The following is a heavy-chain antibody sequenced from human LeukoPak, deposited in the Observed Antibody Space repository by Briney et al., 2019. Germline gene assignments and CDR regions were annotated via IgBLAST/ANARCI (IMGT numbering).Heavy chain of an antibody. Sequence: GESLKISCKGSGYSFTSYWISWVRQMPGKGLAWMGTIDPSDSYTNYSPSFQGHVTISADKSISTAYLQWNSLKASDTAMYYCARHVGVVAAIGFDPWGQGTLVTVSS. CDR3: ARHVGVVAAIGFDP. V-gene: IGHV5-10-1*01. D-gene: IGHD2-15*01. CDR1: GYSFTSYW. CDR2: IDPSDSYT. J-gene: IGHJ5*02.